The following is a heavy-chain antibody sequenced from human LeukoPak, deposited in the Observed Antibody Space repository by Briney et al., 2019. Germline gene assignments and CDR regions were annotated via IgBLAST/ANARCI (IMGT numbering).Heavy chain of an antibody. V-gene: IGHV4-59*01. CDR3: ARYSSGRPYHFDY. D-gene: IGHD6-19*01. CDR1: GGSIRSYY. CDR2: IYYSGNT. J-gene: IGHJ4*02. Sequence: SETLSLTCTVSGGSIRSYYWSWIRQPPGKGLEWIGYIYYSGNTNYNPSLKSRVTISVDTSKNQFSLKLSSVTAADTAVYYCARYSSGRPYHFDYWGQGILVTVSS.